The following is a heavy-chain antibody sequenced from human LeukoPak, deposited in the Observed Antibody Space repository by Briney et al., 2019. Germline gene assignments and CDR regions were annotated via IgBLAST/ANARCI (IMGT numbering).Heavy chain of an antibody. Sequence: SKTLSLTCTVSGGSISSGSYYWNWIRQPAGKRLEWLGHVFTRGTTNYNASLEGRLTISLDTARNQFSLYLSSVTAADTAMYFCARSSLAVYFDYWGQGTLVTASS. CDR1: GGSISSGSYY. CDR2: VFTRGTT. J-gene: IGHJ4*02. CDR3: ARSSLAVYFDY. D-gene: IGHD6-19*01. V-gene: IGHV4-61*09.